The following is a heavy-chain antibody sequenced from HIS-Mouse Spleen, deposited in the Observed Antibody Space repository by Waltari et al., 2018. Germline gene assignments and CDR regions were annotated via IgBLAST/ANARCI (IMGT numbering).Heavy chain of an antibody. D-gene: IGHD6-13*01. V-gene: IGHV4-39*07. CDR3: AREIPYSSSWYDWYFDL. CDR1: GGSIRSRSYY. J-gene: IGHJ2*01. CDR2: IYYSGST. Sequence: QLQLQESGPGLVKPSETLSLTCTASGGSIRSRSYYGGWIRQPPGKGLEWIGSIYYSGSTYYNPYLKSRVTISVDTSKNQFSLKLSSVTAADTAVYYCAREIPYSSSWYDWYFDLWGRGTLVTVSS.